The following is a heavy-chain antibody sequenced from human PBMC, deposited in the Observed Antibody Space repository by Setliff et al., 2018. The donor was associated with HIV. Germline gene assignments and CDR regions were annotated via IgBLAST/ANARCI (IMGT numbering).Heavy chain of an antibody. J-gene: IGHJ4*02. CDR1: GGSIINYF. D-gene: IGHD2-15*01. V-gene: IGHV4-59*01. CDR3: SRSPGVDSKIAFDY. CDR2: IYYSGST. Sequence: SETLSLTCSVTGGSIINYFWGWIRMPPGKGLEWIGYIYYSGSTDYNPSLKSRVTISVDTSKNQVSLKLNSVTAADTAVDYFSRSPGVDSKIAFDYWGPGTLVTVSS.